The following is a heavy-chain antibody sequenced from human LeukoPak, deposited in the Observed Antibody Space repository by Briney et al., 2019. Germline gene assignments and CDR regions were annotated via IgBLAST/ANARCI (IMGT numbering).Heavy chain of an antibody. CDR3: ARSQPLAYFDL. V-gene: IGHV1-69*06. CDR1: GYTFTGYY. J-gene: IGHJ2*01. Sequence: GASVKVSCKASGYTFTGYYMHWVRQAPGQGLEWMGGIIPIFGTANYAQKFQGRVTITADKSTNTAYMELSSLRSEDTAVYYCARSQPLAYFDLWGRGTLVTVSS. CDR2: IIPIFGTA.